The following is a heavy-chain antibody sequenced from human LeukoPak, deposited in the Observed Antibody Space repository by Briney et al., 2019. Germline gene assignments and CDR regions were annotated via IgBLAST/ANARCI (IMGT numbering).Heavy chain of an antibody. V-gene: IGHV3-23*01. J-gene: IGHJ3*02. CDR1: GFTFSSYA. CDR3: ARDLSNKILTTYYDVFDI. D-gene: IGHD3-9*01. Sequence: GGSLRLSCAASGFTFSSYAMSWVRQAPGKGLEWGSGLGGSGGDTYYADSVKCRFTISRDNSKHTLYLQMNSLRAEDTAVYYCARDLSNKILTTYYDVFDIWGQGTLVTVSS. CDR2: LGGSGGDT.